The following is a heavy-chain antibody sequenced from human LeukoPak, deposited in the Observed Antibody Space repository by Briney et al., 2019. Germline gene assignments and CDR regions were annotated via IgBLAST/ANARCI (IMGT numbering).Heavy chain of an antibody. D-gene: IGHD3-22*01. CDR3: ARYYYDSTYDY. CDR1: GFTFSSYE. J-gene: IGHJ4*02. V-gene: IGHV3-48*03. Sequence: GGSLRLSCAASGFTFSSYEMNWVRQAPGKGLEWVSYISSSGRTIYYADSVKGRFTISRDNAKNSLYLQMNSLRAEDTAVYYCARYYYDSTYDYWGQGTLVTVSS. CDR2: ISSSGRTI.